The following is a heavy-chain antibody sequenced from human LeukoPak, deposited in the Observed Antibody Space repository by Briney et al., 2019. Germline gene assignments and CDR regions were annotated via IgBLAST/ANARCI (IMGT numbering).Heavy chain of an antibody. D-gene: IGHD6-25*01. J-gene: IGHJ4*02. CDR2: IKQDGSEQ. CDR3: VRSTAAAFDY. Sequence: GGSLRLSCAASGFSLSSHWMGWVRQAPGKGLEWVANIKQDGSEQHYLDSVKGRFAISRNNAKNSLYLQMNNLRVEYTALYYCVRSTAAAFDYWGQGTLVTVSS. V-gene: IGHV3-7*01. CDR1: GFSLSSHW.